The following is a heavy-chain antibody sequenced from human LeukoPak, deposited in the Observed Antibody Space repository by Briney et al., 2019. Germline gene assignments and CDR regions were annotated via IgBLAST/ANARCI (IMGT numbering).Heavy chain of an antibody. CDR1: AYTFTSYN. CDR3: ARDGSGSYYDRGWFDP. Sequence: ASVKVSCKASAYTFTSYNINWVRQATGQGLEWMGWMNPNSGNTGYAQKFQGRVTMTRNTSISTAYMELSSLTSEDTAVYYCARDGSGSYYDRGWFDPWGQGTQVTVSS. D-gene: IGHD3-10*01. V-gene: IGHV1-8*01. CDR2: MNPNSGNT. J-gene: IGHJ5*02.